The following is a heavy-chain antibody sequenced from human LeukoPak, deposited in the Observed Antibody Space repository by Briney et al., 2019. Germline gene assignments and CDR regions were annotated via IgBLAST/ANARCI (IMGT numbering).Heavy chain of an antibody. J-gene: IGHJ4*02. CDR3: ARESLGSSGYYRDY. D-gene: IGHD3-22*01. CDR2: ISYDGSNK. Sequence: GRSLRLSCAASGFTFSSYAMHWVRQAPGKGLEWVAVISYDGSNKYYADSVKGRFTISRDNSKNTLYLQMNSLRAEDTAVYYCARESLGSSGYYRDYWGQGTLVTVSS. V-gene: IGHV3-30-3*01. CDR1: GFTFSSYA.